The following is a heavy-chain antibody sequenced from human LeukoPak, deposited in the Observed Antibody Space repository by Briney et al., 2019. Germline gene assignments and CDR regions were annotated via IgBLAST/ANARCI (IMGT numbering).Heavy chain of an antibody. V-gene: IGHV3-33*01. D-gene: IGHD3-22*01. CDR3: ARDKDYYDSSGYSYYFDY. CDR2: IWYDGSNK. CDR1: GFTFSSYG. Sequence: PGGSLRLSCAASGFTFSSYGMHWVRQAPGKGLEWVAVIWYDGSNKYYADSVKGRFTISRDNSKNTLYLQMNSLRVEDTAVYYCARDKDYYDSSGYSYYFDYWGQGTLVTVSS. J-gene: IGHJ4*02.